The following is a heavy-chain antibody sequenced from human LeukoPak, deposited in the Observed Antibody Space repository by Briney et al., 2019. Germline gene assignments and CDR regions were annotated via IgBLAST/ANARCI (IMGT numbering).Heavy chain of an antibody. CDR1: GGTFSSYA. D-gene: IGHD2-15*01. J-gene: IGHJ6*02. CDR2: IIPIFGTA. CDR3: ARDTYREGYCSGGSCYYYYYGMDV. Sequence: SVKVSCKASGGTFSSYAISWVRQAPGQGPEWMGGIIPIFGTANYAQKFQGRVTITADESTSTAYMELSSLRSEDTAVYYCARDTYREGYCSGGSCYYYYYGMDVWGQGTTVTVSS. V-gene: IGHV1-69*01.